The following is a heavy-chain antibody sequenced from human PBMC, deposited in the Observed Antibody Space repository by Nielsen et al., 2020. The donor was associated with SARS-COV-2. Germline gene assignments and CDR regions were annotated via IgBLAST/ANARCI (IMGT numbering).Heavy chain of an antibody. V-gene: IGHV1-46*01. Sequence: ASVKVSCKASGYTFTSYYMHWVRQAPGQGLEWMGIINPSGGSTSYAQKFQGRVTMTRDTSTSTVYMELSSLRSEDTAVYYCARSRYYYDSSRDAFDIWDQGTMVTVSS. CDR2: INPSGGST. J-gene: IGHJ3*02. CDR3: ARSRYYYDSSRDAFDI. CDR1: GYTFTSYY. D-gene: IGHD3-22*01.